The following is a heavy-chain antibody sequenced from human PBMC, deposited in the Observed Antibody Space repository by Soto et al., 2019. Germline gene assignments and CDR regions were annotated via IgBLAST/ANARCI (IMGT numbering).Heavy chain of an antibody. CDR2: INHSGST. D-gene: IGHD7-27*01. CDR3: ARGWGRRFDY. V-gene: IGHV4-34*01. Sequence: QVQLQQWGAGLLKPSETLSLTCAVYGGSFSGYYWNWIRQPPGKGLEWIGEINHSGSTNYNPSLKRRVPLSVDTSKNQSSLKLSFVTAADPAVYYCARGWGRRFDYWGQGTLVTVSS. J-gene: IGHJ4*02. CDR1: GGSFSGYY.